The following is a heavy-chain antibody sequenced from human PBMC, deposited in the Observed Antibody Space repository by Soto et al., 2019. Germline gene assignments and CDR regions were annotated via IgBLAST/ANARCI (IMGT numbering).Heavy chain of an antibody. CDR2: IIPMFGTA. CDR3: ARDVYISGWSRGWFDS. V-gene: IGHV1-69*12. Sequence: QVQLVQSGAEVKKPGSSVKLSCKATAGTFRSYVMNWVRQAPGQGLEWMGGIIPMFGTANYAQKFQGRVTITAEEPTSTTYMELSSLRSEDTAVYYCARDVYISGWSRGWFDSWGQGTLVTVSS. CDR1: AGTFRSYV. J-gene: IGHJ5*01. D-gene: IGHD6-19*01.